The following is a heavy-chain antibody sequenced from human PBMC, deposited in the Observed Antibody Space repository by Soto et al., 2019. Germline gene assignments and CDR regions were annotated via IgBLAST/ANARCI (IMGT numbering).Heavy chain of an antibody. D-gene: IGHD6-13*01. CDR1: GDSFNDYY. J-gene: IGHJ6*03. V-gene: IGHV1-2*04. CDR2: INPNGGVT. CDR3: YMDV. Sequence: ASVKVSCKSSGDSFNDYYIHWVRQAPGQGFEWMGWINPNGGVTKYAQKFQGWVSLKTEDTAVYYCTRVIAAAGTQTYYYYYYMDVWGKGTTVTVSS.